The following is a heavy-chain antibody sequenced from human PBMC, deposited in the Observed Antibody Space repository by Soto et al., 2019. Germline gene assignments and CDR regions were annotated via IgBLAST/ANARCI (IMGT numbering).Heavy chain of an antibody. CDR2: ISSSGLQT. CDR1: GVTFNGYD. J-gene: IGHJ4*02. CDR3: ARAPLAVADRVEY. Sequence: GGSVGLSCAGSGVTFNGYDMSWIRQVPGKGLEWVSYISSSGLQTNYAESVKGRFTISRYNAKNSLYLQMNSLRAEDTALYYCARAPLAVADRVEYWGQGT. V-gene: IGHV3-11*05. D-gene: IGHD6-19*01.